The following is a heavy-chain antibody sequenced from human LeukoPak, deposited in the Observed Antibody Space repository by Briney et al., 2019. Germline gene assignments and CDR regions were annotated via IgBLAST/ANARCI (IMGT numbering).Heavy chain of an antibody. CDR3: VRDIKSRYLDY. V-gene: IGHV3-53*01. Sequence: GGSLRLSFSASGFTVRSNYMSWGRPAPGKGLGWVSVIYSGGSTYYADSVKGRFTISRDNSKNTLYLQMNSLRAEDTAVYYCVRDIKSRYLDYWGQGTLVIVSS. J-gene: IGHJ4*02. CDR2: IYSGGST. CDR1: GFTVRSNY. D-gene: IGHD1-14*01.